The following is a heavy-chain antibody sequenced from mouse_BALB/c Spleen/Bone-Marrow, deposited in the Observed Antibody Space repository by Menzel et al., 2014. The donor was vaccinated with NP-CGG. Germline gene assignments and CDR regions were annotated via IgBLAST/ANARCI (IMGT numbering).Heavy chain of an antibody. CDR1: GFTFSNYW. Sequence: EVKLVESGGGLVQPGGSMKLSCVASGFTFSNYWMNWVRQSPEKGLEWVAEIRLKSNNYATDYAESVKGRFTILRDDSKSSVHLQMNNLRAEDTGIHYCTRRGNLAWFAYWGQGTLVTVSA. J-gene: IGHJ3*01. D-gene: IGHD2-1*01. CDR2: IRLKSNNYAT. CDR3: TRRGNLAWFAY. V-gene: IGHV6-6*02.